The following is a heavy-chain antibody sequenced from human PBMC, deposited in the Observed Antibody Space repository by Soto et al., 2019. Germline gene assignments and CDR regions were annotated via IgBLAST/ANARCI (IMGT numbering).Heavy chain of an antibody. CDR2: INGYNGYT. Sequence: SVKVSCTASGYTVTSYGIRWVRQGPGRGLEWMGWINGYNGYTNYAQKLQGRVTVTKDTSTSTAYMELRSLTSDDTAVYYCARDKDRVSARSVTNFDYWAQGSLLTASS. D-gene: IGHD2-21*02. CDR3: ARDKDRVSARSVTNFDY. CDR1: GYTVTSYG. J-gene: IGHJ4*01. V-gene: IGHV1-18*04.